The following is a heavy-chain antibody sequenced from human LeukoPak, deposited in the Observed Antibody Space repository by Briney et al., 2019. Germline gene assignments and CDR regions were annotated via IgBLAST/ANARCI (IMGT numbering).Heavy chain of an antibody. CDR2: IYSGGST. D-gene: IGHD1-26*01. J-gene: IGHJ4*02. V-gene: IGHV3-53*01. CDR3: ARSDSGTYEFDY. Sequence: PGGSLRLSCAASGFTVSSNYMSWVRQAPGKGLEWVSVIYSGGSTYYADSVKGRFTISGDNSKNTLYLQMNSLRAEDTAVYYCARSDSGTYEFDYWGQGTLVTVSS. CDR1: GFTVSSNY.